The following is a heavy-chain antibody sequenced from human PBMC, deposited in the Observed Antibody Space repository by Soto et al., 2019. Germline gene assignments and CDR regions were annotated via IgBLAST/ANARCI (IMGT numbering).Heavy chain of an antibody. Sequence: QVQLQESGPGLVKPSQTLSLSCTVSGDSMSRGDYYWSWIRQPPGKGLEWIGFIYHTGRTYYSPYLNGRVDTSVDTSKNQFPLKLSSLTAPYTAVYYCARDPPADYADLSPVFAMWGQGTMVTVSS. CDR1: GDSMSRGDYY. CDR2: IYHTGRT. CDR3: ARDPPADYADLSPVFAM. V-gene: IGHV4-30-4*01. J-gene: IGHJ3*02. D-gene: IGHD4-17*01.